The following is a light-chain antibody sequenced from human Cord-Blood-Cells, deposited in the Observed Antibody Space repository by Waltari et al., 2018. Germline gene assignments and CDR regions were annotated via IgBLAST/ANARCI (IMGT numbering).Light chain of an antibody. V-gene: IGLV1-47*01. CDR1: SSNIGSNY. CDR2: GNN. Sequence: QSVLTQPPSASGTPGQRVTISCSGSSSNIGSNYVYWYQQLPGTAPKLLIYGNNQRPTGVPDRFSGSKSGTSASLVISGLRSEDEADYYCAAWDDSLSGSWVFGGGTKLTVL. J-gene: IGLJ3*02. CDR3: AAWDDSLSGSWV.